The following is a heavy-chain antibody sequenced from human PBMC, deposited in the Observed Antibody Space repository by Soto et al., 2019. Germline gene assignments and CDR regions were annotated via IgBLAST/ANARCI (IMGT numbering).Heavy chain of an antibody. V-gene: IGHV1-69*06. CDR2: IIPLFGTA. CDR1: GGTFNNYA. J-gene: IGHJ4*02. Sequence: QVQLVQSGAEVKKPGSSVKVSCKASGGTFNNYAISWVRQAPGQGLEWMGGIIPLFGTANYAQKFEGRVTITADKYTDTAYMELSSLKSEDTAVYSCARLIGEGYSGTYAFDYWGQGTLVTVSS. D-gene: IGHD1-26*01. CDR3: ARLIGEGYSGTYAFDY.